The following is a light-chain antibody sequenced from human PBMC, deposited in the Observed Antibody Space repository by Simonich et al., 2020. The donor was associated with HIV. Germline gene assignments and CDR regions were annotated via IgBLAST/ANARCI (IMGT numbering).Light chain of an antibody. CDR3: QQYYSTPPT. J-gene: IGKJ1*01. V-gene: IGKV4-1*01. CDR2: WAS. Sequence: DIVMTQSPASLAVSLGERATVNCRSSRSVLYRSNNKNYLAGYQQKQGQPPKLLIYWASTRESGVPDRFSASGSGTDFTLTISSLQAEDVAIYYCQQYYSTPPTFGQGTKVEIK. CDR1: RSVLYRSNNKNY.